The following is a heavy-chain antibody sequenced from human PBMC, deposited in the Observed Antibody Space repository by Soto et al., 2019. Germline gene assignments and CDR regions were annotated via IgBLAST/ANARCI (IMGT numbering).Heavy chain of an antibody. CDR2: INPNSGGT. CDR1: GYTLTGYY. J-gene: IGHJ4*02. V-gene: IGHV1-2*04. CDR3: ARGGRGQLLWFGESILGEFDY. D-gene: IGHD3-10*01. Sequence: ASVKVSCKASGYTLTGYYMHWVRQAPGQGLEWMGWINPNSGGTNYAQKFQGWVTMTRDTSISTAYMELSRLRSDDTAVYYCARGGRGQLLWFGESILGEFDYWGQGTLVTVSS.